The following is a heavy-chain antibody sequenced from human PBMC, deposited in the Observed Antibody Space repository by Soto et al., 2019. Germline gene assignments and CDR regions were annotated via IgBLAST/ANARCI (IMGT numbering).Heavy chain of an antibody. CDR1: GGSFSGYY. CDR2: INHSGST. D-gene: IGHD3-16*01. J-gene: IGHJ6*02. CDR3: ARGQGVYYYFGMDV. V-gene: IGHV4-34*01. Sequence: SETLSLTCAVYGGSFSGYYWSWIRQPPGKGLEWIGEINHSGSTNYNPSLKSRVTISVDTSKNQFSLKLSSVTAADTAVYYCARGQGVYYYFGMDVGGQGTTVPVSS.